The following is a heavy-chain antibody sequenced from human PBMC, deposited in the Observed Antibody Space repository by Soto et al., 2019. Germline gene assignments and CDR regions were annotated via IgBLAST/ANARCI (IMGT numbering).Heavy chain of an antibody. V-gene: IGHV3-23*01. Sequence: GGSVRLSCAASGFTFSSYAMSWVRQAPGKGLEWVSAISGSGGSTYYADSVKGRFTISRDNSKNTLYLQMNSLRAEDTAVYYCAKDRYYYDSSGSFDYWGQGTLVTVSS. D-gene: IGHD3-22*01. J-gene: IGHJ4*02. CDR1: GFTFSSYA. CDR3: AKDRYYYDSSGSFDY. CDR2: ISGSGGST.